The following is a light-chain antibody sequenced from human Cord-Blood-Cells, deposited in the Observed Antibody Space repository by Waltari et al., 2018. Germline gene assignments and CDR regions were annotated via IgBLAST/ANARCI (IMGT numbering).Light chain of an antibody. CDR1: SSDVGGYNY. V-gene: IGLV2-14*01. Sequence: QSALPQPASVSGSPGQSITISCTGTSSDVGGYNYVSWYHQHPGKAPKLMIYDVSNRPSGVSNRFSGSKSGNTASLTISGLQAEDEADYYCSSYTSSSTWVFGGGTKLTVL. J-gene: IGLJ3*02. CDR3: SSYTSSSTWV. CDR2: DVS.